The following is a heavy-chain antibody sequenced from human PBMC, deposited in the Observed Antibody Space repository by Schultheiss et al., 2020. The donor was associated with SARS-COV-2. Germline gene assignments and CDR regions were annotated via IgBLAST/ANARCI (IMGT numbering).Heavy chain of an antibody. CDR1: GGSVSSGSYY. Sequence: SETLSLTCTVSGGSVSSGSYYWSWIRQPPGKGLEWIGSIYYSGSTYYNPSLKSLVTISVDTSKNQFSLKLSSVTAADTAVYYCARGEEWLVQEVFDYWGQGTLVTVSS. CDR2: IYYSGST. V-gene: IGHV4-39*01. CDR3: ARGEEWLVQEVFDY. J-gene: IGHJ4*02. D-gene: IGHD6-19*01.